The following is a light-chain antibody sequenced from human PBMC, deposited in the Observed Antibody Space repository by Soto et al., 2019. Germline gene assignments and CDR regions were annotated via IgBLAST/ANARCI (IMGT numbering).Light chain of an antibody. Sequence: AIRMTQSPSSFAASTGDIVTITCRASHGISSHLAWYQVKPGKAPRLLIYTASFLESGVPSRFSGSGSGTDFTLTISSVRSEDCAVYYCQQCFSYPLTVGGGTKVQIK. CDR1: HGISSH. V-gene: IGKV1-8*01. CDR2: TAS. J-gene: IGKJ4*01. CDR3: QQCFSYPLT.